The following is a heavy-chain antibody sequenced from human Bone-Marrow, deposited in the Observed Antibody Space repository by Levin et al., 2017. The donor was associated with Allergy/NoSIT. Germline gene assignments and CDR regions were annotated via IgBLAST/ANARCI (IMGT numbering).Heavy chain of an antibody. Sequence: SETLSLTCTVSGGSFNSYYWSWIRQPPGKGLEWIGYINDSGSTNYNPSLKSRVTISVDTSKKQFSLKLRSVTAADTALYYCARTQYSSYWYYCDFWGLGTPVTVSS. J-gene: IGHJ4*02. V-gene: IGHV4-59*08. D-gene: IGHD5-12*01. CDR2: INDSGST. CDR1: GGSFNSYY. CDR3: ARTQYSSYWYYCDF.